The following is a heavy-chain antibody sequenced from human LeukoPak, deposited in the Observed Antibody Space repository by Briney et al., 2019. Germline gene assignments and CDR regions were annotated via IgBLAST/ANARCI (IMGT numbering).Heavy chain of an antibody. CDR3: ARDDGDY. J-gene: IGHJ4*02. CDR2: IYHSGST. CDR1: GGSISSYY. Sequence: SETLSLTCTVSGGSISSYYWSWIRQPPGKGLEWIGSIYHSGSTYYNPSLKSRVTISVDTSNNQFSLKLSSVTAADTAVYYCARDDGDYWGQGTLVTVSS. V-gene: IGHV4-38-2*02.